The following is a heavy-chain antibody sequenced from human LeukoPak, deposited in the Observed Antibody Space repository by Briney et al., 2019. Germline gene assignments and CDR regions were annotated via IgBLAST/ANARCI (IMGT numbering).Heavy chain of an antibody. D-gene: IGHD2-2*01. CDR2: IKQDGSGK. CDR3: ARVPAADYYYYYYVDV. V-gene: IGHV3-7*01. CDR1: GFTFSSYW. J-gene: IGHJ6*03. Sequence: GGSLRLSCAASGFTFSSYWMSWVRQAPGKGLEWVANIKQDGSGKYYVDSVKGRFTISRDNAKNSLYLQMNSLRAEDTAVYYCARVPAADYYYYYYVDVWGKGTTVTVSS.